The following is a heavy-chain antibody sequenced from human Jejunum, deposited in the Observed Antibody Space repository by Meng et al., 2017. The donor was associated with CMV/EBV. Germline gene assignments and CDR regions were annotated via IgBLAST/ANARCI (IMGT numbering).Heavy chain of an antibody. CDR3: ARGGTELEHRRSWFDP. Sequence: GYLFRDHYIYWVRQAPGQGLEWMGWIHPKSGAMNYEDKFQGRVAMTSDTSFSTAYMELRSLRSDDRAVYYCARGGTELEHRRSWFDPWGQGTLVTVSS. J-gene: IGHJ5*02. CDR2: IHPKSGAM. CDR1: GYLFRDHY. D-gene: IGHD1/OR15-1a*01. V-gene: IGHV1-2*02.